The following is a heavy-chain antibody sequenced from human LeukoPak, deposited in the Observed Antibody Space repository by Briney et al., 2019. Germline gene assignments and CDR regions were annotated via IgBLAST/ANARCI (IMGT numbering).Heavy chain of an antibody. Sequence: GGSLRLFCAASGFTFNDYYMSWIRQAPGKGLECLSYINIGGTNTHYADSVKGRFTISRDNAKKSLYLEMNNLRAEDKAVYYCATDGAGFDTWGQGVLVTVSS. CDR2: INIGGTNT. CDR1: GFTFNDYY. J-gene: IGHJ5*02. V-gene: IGHV3-11*01. CDR3: ATDGAGFDT.